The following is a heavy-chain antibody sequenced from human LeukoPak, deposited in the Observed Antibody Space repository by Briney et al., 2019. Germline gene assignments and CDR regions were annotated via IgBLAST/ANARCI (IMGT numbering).Heavy chain of an antibody. CDR2: IYSGGST. V-gene: IGHV3-53*01. D-gene: IGHD3-10*01. CDR1: GFTVSSNY. CDR3: AKRGVRYPRVGSALDI. Sequence: GGSLRLSCAASGFTVSSNYMSWVRQAPGKGLEWVSVIYSGGSTYYADSVKGRFTISRDNSKNTLYLQMNSLRAEDTAVYYCAKRGVRYPRVGSALDIWGQGIMVTVSS. J-gene: IGHJ3*02.